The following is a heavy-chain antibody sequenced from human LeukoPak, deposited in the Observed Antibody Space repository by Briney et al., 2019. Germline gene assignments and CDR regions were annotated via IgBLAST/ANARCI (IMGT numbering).Heavy chain of an antibody. V-gene: IGHV3-48*03. J-gene: IGHJ3*02. CDR1: GFTFSSYE. CDR2: ISSSGSTI. D-gene: IGHD3-10*01. CDR3: VRDQHPRHYYSQARKIIHI. Sequence: GGSLRLSCAASGFTFSSYEMNWVRQAPGKGLEWVSYISSSGSTIYYADSVKGRFTISRDNAKNSLYLQMNSLRAEDTAVYYCVRDQHPRHYYSQARKIIHIWGERTSLSVSA.